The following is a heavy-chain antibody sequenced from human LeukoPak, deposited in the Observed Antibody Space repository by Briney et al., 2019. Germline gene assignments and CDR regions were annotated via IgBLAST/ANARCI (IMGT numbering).Heavy chain of an antibody. D-gene: IGHD3-9*01. CDR1: GFTFSSYE. V-gene: IGHV3-48*03. J-gene: IGHJ4*02. Sequence: GGSLRLSCAASGFTFSSYEMNWLRQAPGKGLEGVSYISSSGSTIYYQDSVKGRFTITRDNAKNSLYLQMNSLRAEDTAVYYCGREPARRLRYVDCWGQGTLVTVSS. CDR3: GREPARRLRYVDC. CDR2: ISSSGSTI.